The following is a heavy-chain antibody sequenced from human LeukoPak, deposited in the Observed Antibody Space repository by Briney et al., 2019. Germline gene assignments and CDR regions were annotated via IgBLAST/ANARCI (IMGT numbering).Heavy chain of an antibody. CDR3: ARGVGGTVYYGMDV. J-gene: IGHJ6*02. CDR2: ISYDGSNK. CDR1: GFTFSSYA. Sequence: PGGSQRLSCAASGFTFSSYAMQWVRQAPGKGLEWVAVISYDGSNKNYADSVKGRFAISRDTSKNTLYLQMNSLRAEDTAVYYCARGVGGTVYYGMDVWGQGTTVTVSS. D-gene: IGHD6-19*01. V-gene: IGHV3-30*09.